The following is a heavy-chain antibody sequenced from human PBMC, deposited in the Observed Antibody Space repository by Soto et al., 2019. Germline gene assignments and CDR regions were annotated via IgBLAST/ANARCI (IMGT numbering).Heavy chain of an antibody. J-gene: IGHJ4*02. CDR1: GYTFTSYG. V-gene: IGHV1-18*01. CDR3: XXXXXXAQFDY. CDR2: ISAYNGNT. Sequence: QVQLVQSGAEVKKPGASVKVSCKASGYTFTSYGISWVRQAPGQGLEWMGWISAYNGNTKYAQNLQGRVTMTTDTXXXXXXXXXXXXXXXXXXXXXXXXXXXXAQFDYWGQGTLVTVSS.